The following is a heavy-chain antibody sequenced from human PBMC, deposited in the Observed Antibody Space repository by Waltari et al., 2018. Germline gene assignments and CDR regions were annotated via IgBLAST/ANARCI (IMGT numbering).Heavy chain of an antibody. CDR1: GFTFGDYA. CDR3: TRPGGSSGDDAFDI. J-gene: IGHJ3*02. Sequence: EVQLVESGGGLVQPGRSLRLSCTASGFTFGDYAMSWVRQAPGKGLEWVGFIRSKAYGGKTEYAASVKGRFTISRDDSKSIAYLQMNSLKTEDTAVYYCTRPGGSSGDDAFDIWGQGTMVTVSS. D-gene: IGHD3-22*01. CDR2: IRSKAYGGKT. V-gene: IGHV3-49*04.